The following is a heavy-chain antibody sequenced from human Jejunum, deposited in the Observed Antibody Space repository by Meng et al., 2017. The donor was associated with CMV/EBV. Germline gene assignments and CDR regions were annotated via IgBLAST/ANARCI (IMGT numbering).Heavy chain of an antibody. J-gene: IGHJ4*02. CDR2: IYYSGST. CDR3: ARLDFWSGYYIDY. CDR1: GGSISSSRYY. V-gene: IGHV4-39*01. D-gene: IGHD3-3*01. Sequence: SGGSISSSRYYWGWVRQPPGKGLEWIGSIYYSGSTYYTPSLKSRVTISVDTSKNQFSLKLSSVTAADTAVYYCARLDFWSGYYIDYWGQGTLVTVSS.